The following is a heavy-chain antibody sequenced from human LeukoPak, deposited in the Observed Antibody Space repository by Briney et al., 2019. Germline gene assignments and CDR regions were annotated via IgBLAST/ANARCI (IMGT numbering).Heavy chain of an antibody. CDR2: IYYSGST. Sequence: EPSETLSLTCTVSGGSISSSSYYWGWIRQPPGKRLEWIGSIYYSGSTYYNPSLKSRVTISVDTSKNQFSLKLSSVTAADTAVYYCARAGTYYYDSRGENWFDPWGQGTLVTVSS. CDR1: GGSISSSSYY. D-gene: IGHD3-22*01. J-gene: IGHJ5*02. V-gene: IGHV4-39*07. CDR3: ARAGTYYYDSRGENWFDP.